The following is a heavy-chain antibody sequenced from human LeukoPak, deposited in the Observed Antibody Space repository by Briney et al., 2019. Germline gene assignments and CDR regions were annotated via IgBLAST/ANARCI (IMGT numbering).Heavy chain of an antibody. D-gene: IGHD1-26*01. CDR3: ARDGGIVGARRPLNAFDI. CDR2: IYYSGST. V-gene: IGHV4-31*03. CDR1: GGSISSGGYY. Sequence: SETLSLTCTVSGGSISSGGYYWSWIRQHPGKGLEWIGYIYYSGSTYYNPSLKSRVTISVDTSKNQFSLKLSSVTAADTAVYYCARDGGIVGARRPLNAFDIWGQGTMVTVSS. J-gene: IGHJ3*02.